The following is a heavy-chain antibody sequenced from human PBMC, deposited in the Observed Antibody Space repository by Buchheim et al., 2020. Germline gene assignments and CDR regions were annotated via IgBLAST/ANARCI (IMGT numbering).Heavy chain of an antibody. V-gene: IGHV3-48*03. D-gene: IGHD1-1*01. CDR2: ISSSGSTK. J-gene: IGHJ6*02. CDR3: ASLKGRTGTGYGMDV. Sequence: EVQLVESGGGLVLPGGSLRLSCAVAGFTFSSFEMSWVRQAPGKGLEWVSYISSSGSTKYYADSVKGRFTISRDNAENSMYLQMNSLRVEDTAAYYCASLKGRTGTGYGMDVWGQGTT. CDR1: GFTFSSFE.